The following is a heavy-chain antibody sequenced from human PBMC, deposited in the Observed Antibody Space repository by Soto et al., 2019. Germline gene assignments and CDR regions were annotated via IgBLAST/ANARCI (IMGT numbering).Heavy chain of an antibody. J-gene: IGHJ4*02. D-gene: IGHD6-6*01. CDR3: ARKGGRWQLLDY. CDR2: MNHNSGNT. CDR1: GYTFTSYD. Sequence: QVQLVQSGAEVKKPGTSVKVSCKASGYTFTSYDLNWGRQATGQGLEWMGWMNHNSGNTGYAQKFQGRVTMTRNTSISTAYMELSSLRSEDTAVYYCARKGGRWQLLDYWGQGTLVTVSS. V-gene: IGHV1-8*01.